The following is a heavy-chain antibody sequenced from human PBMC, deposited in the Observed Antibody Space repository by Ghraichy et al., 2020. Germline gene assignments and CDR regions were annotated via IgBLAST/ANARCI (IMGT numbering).Heavy chain of an antibody. Sequence: GGSLRLSCAASGFTFSSYAMSWVRQAPGKGLEWVSAISGSGGSTYYADSVKGRFTISRDNSKNTQYLQMNSLRAEDTAVYYCAKDGYSSSWGDFDYWGQGTLVTVSS. V-gene: IGHV3-23*01. J-gene: IGHJ4*02. CDR2: ISGSGGST. CDR1: GFTFSSYA. D-gene: IGHD6-13*01. CDR3: AKDGYSSSWGDFDY.